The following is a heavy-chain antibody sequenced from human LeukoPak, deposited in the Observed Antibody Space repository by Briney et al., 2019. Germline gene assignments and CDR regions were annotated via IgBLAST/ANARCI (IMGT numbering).Heavy chain of an antibody. CDR2: ISGSGSTI. CDR1: GFTFSSYE. J-gene: IGHJ4*02. Sequence: GGSLRLSCAASGFTFSSYEMTWFRQAPGKGLEWVSYISGSGSTIYYADSVKGRFTISRDNAKKSLYLQMNSLRAEDTAVYYCAREENGAKSALDYWGQGTLVTVSS. V-gene: IGHV3-48*03. D-gene: IGHD4/OR15-4a*01. CDR3: AREENGAKSALDY.